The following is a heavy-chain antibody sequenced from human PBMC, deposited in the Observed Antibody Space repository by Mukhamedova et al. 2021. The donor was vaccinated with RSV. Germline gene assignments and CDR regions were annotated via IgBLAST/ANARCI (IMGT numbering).Heavy chain of an antibody. V-gene: IGHV3-73*01. J-gene: IGHJ5*02. CDR3: TRRRAAAVEKWFDP. Sequence: SGSAMHWVRQASGKGLEWVGRIRSKANNYATAYAASVKGRFTISRDDSKNTAYLQMNSLKTEDTAVYYCTRRRAAAVEKWFDPW. D-gene: IGHD6-13*01. CDR2: IRSKANNYAT. CDR1: SGSA.